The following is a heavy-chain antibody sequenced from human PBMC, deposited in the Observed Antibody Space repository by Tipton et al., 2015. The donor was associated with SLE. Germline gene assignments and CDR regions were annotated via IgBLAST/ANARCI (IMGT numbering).Heavy chain of an antibody. CDR1: GGSISSGSYY. Sequence: TLSLTCTVSGGSISSGSYYWSWIRQPAGRGLVWIGHIYTSGSTNYNPSLKSRVTISVDTSKNQFSLKLSSVTAADTAVYYCARGIRIVGATHDAFDIWGQGTMVTVSS. CDR3: ARGIRIVGATHDAFDI. V-gene: IGHV4-61*09. J-gene: IGHJ3*02. CDR2: IYTSGST. D-gene: IGHD1-26*01.